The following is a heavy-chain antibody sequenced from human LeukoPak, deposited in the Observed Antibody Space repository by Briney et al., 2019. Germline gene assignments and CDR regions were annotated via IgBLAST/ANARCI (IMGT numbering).Heavy chain of an antibody. CDR3: ARGRPAAPWDP. CDR2: TYYRSKLYN. V-gene: IGHV6-1*01. J-gene: IGHJ5*02. CDR1: GDSFSSNSAA. D-gene: IGHD2-2*01. Sequence: SQTLSLTCAISGDSFSSNSAAWTWIRQSPSRGLEWLGRTYYRSKLYNDYAVSVKSRITINPDTSKNQFSLQLNSVTPEDTAVYYCARGRPAAPWDPWGQGTLVTVSS.